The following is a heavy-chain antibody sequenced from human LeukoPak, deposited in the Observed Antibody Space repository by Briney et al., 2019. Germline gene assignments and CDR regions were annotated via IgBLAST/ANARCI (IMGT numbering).Heavy chain of an antibody. CDR2: INHSGIT. CDR1: GGSISSSSYH. CDR3: ARLLDYSDSSGSP. V-gene: IGHV4-39*07. D-gene: IGHD3-22*01. J-gene: IGHJ5*02. Sequence: SETLSLTCTVSGGSISSSSYHWNWIRQPPGKGLEWNGEINHSGITNYNPSLKSRVAISVDTSKNQFSLKLSSVTAADTAVYYCARLLDYSDSSGSPWGQGTLVTVSS.